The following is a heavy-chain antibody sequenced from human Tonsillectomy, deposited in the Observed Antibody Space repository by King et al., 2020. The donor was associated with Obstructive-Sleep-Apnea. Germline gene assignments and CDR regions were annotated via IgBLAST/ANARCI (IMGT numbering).Heavy chain of an antibody. V-gene: IGHV4-38-2*02. CDR1: GYSISSGYY. CDR3: ASDIRPYGDYEYFDY. CDR2: IYHSGST. J-gene: IGHJ4*02. Sequence: VQLQESGPGLVKPSETLSLTCSVSGYSISSGYYWGWIRQSPGKGLEWIGSIYHSGSTYYNPSLKSRLTISVETSKNQFSLKLSSVTAADTAVYYCASDIRPYGDYEYFDYWGQGTLVTVSS. D-gene: IGHD4-17*01.